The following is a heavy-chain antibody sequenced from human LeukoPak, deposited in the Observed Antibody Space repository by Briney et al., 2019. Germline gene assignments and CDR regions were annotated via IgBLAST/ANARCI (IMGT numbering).Heavy chain of an antibody. CDR1: GGSISSGSYY. V-gene: IGHV4-61*02. J-gene: IGHJ4*02. CDR3: ASSPPDDSSGYVFDY. CDR2: IYTSGST. D-gene: IGHD3-22*01. Sequence: SETLSLTCTVSGGSISSGSYYWNWIRQPAGKGLEWIGRIYTSGSTNYNPSLKSRVTISVDTSKNQFSLKLSSVTAADTAVYYCASSPPDDSSGYVFDYWGQGTLVTVSS.